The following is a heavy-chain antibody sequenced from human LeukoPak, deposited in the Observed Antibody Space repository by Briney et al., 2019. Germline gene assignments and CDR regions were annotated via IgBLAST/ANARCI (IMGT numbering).Heavy chain of an antibody. CDR1: GGSISSGGYY. V-gene: IGHV4-31*03. Sequence: SQTLSLTCTVSGGSISSGGYYWSWIRQHPGKGLEWIGYIYYSGSTYYNPSLKSRVTISVDTSKNQFSLKLSSVTAADTAVYYCAGDIAAAGTGYFDYWGQGTLVTVSS. J-gene: IGHJ4*02. CDR2: IYYSGST. CDR3: AGDIAAAGTGYFDY. D-gene: IGHD6-13*01.